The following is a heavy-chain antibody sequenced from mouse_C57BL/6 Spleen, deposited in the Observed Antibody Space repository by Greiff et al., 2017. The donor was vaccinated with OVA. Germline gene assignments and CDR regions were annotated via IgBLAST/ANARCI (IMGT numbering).Heavy chain of an antibody. CDR1: GFTFSDYG. CDR3: ARPLYGNLDY. Sequence: EVNVVESGGGLVKPGGSLKLSCAASGFTFSDYGMHWVRQAPVKGLEWVAYISSGSSTIYYADTVKGRFTISRDNAKNTLFLQMTSLRSEDTAMYYCARPLYGNLDYWGQGTTLTVSS. J-gene: IGHJ2*01. D-gene: IGHD2-1*01. V-gene: IGHV5-17*01. CDR2: ISSGSSTI.